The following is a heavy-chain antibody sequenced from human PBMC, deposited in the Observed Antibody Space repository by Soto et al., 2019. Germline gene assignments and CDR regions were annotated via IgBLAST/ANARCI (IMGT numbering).Heavy chain of an antibody. CDR1: GFTFSSYS. CDR3: ANDSYPPMITFGGVIVIDAYFDY. D-gene: IGHD3-16*02. CDR2: ISSSSSTI. V-gene: IGHV3-48*02. Sequence: GGSLRLSCAASGFTFSSYSMNWVRQAPGKGLEWVSYISSSSSTIYYADSVKGRFTISRDNAKNSLYLQMNSLRDEDTDVYNNANDSYPPMITFGGVIVIDAYFDYWGQGTLVTVSS. J-gene: IGHJ4*02.